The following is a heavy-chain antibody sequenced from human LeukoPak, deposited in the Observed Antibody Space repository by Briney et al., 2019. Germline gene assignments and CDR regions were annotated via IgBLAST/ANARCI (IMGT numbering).Heavy chain of an antibody. CDR2: IYYSGST. D-gene: IGHD3-10*01. J-gene: IGHJ3*02. CDR3: AGPHVLLWFGDRSDAFDI. CDR1: GGSFSGYY. V-gene: IGHV4-34*01. Sequence: SETLSLTCAVYGGSFSGYYWSWIRQPPGKGLEWIGSIYYSGSTYCNPSLKSRVTISVDTSKNQFSLKLSSVTAADTAVYYCAGPHVLLWFGDRSDAFDIWGQGTMVTVSS.